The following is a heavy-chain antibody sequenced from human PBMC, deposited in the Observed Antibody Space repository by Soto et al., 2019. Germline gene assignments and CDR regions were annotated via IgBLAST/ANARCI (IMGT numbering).Heavy chain of an antibody. D-gene: IGHD3-10*01. J-gene: IGHJ6*02. CDR1: GYTFTSYG. Sequence: QVQLVQSGAEVKKPGASVKVSCKASGYTFTSYGISWVRQAPGQGLEWMGWISAYNGNTNYAQKLQGRVTMTTDTXAXTXXMELRSLRSDDTAVYYCARGGLGSGSYYFSYGMDVWGQGTTVTVSS. V-gene: IGHV1-18*01. CDR2: ISAYNGNT. CDR3: ARGGLGSGSYYFSYGMDV.